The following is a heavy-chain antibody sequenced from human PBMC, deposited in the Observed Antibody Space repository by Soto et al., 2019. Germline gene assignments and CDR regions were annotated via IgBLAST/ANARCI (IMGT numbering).Heavy chain of an antibody. J-gene: IGHJ4*02. V-gene: IGHV1-46*01. CDR3: ARGAEIVVVVAADFDY. CDR2: INPSGGST. CDR1: GYTFPSYY. D-gene: IGHD2-15*01. Sequence: AAVKVSCKASGYTFPSYYMHLVRQAPGQGLEWMGIINPSGGSTSYAQKFQGRVTMTRDTSTSTVYMELSSLRSEDTAVYYCARGAEIVVVVAADFDYWGQGTLVTVSS.